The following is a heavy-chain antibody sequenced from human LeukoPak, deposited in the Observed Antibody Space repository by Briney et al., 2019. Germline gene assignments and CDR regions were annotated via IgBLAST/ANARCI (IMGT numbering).Heavy chain of an antibody. CDR3: KITMVRGALDAFDI. J-gene: IGHJ3*02. V-gene: IGHV3-53*01. CDR2: IYSGGST. D-gene: IGHD3-10*01. Sequence: PGGSLRLSCAASGFTVSSNYMSWVRQAPGKGLEWVSVIYSGGSTYYADSVKGRFTISRDNSKNTLCLQMNSLRAEDTAVYYCKITMVRGALDAFDIWGQGTMVTVSS. CDR1: GFTVSSNY.